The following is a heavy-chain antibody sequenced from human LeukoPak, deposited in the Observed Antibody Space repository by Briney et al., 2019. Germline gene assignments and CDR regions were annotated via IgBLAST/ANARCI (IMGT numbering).Heavy chain of an antibody. Sequence: GASVQVSCKASRYTFTAYYIHWVRQAAGKGLEWMGWITPNSGGTNYAQKFQGRVTMTRDTSISTAYMELSRLRSHDTAVYYCARGAHYHDSSEGYDYWGQGTLVTVSS. V-gene: IGHV1-2*02. CDR3: ARGAHYHDSSEGYDY. D-gene: IGHD3-22*01. CDR2: ITPNSGGT. CDR1: RYTFTAYY. J-gene: IGHJ4*02.